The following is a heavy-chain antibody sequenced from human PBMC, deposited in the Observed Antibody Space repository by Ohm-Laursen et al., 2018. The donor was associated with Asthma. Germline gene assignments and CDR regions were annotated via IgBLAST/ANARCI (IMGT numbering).Heavy chain of an antibody. CDR3: ARDVMEWYFPAFDF. CDR2: GGSYYDGGLK. V-gene: IGHV3-30-3*01. J-gene: IGHJ4*02. D-gene: IGHD3-3*01. CDR1: GFTFRSYA. Sequence: SLRLSCSASGFTFRSYAMHWVRQAPGKGLEWVAVGGSYYDGGLKYYADSVSGRFTASRDDPKNTLYLQMNSLKPDDTAVYYCARDVMEWYFPAFDFWGQGTLVTVSS.